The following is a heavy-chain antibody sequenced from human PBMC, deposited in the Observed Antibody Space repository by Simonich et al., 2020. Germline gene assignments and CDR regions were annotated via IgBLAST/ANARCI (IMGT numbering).Heavy chain of an antibody. D-gene: IGHD3-9*01. CDR3: ARCGLVNYDILTGYHNWFDP. CDR1: GGSFSGYY. J-gene: IGHJ5*02. V-gene: IGHV4-34*01. Sequence: QVQLQQWGAGLLKPSETLSLTCAVYGGSFSGYYWSWIRQPPGKGLEGIGENNHSGRPNYNPSLNMRVTISVDPSKNQFSLKLSSVTAADTAVYYCARCGLVNYDILTGYHNWFDPWGQGTLVTVSS. CDR2: NNHSGRP.